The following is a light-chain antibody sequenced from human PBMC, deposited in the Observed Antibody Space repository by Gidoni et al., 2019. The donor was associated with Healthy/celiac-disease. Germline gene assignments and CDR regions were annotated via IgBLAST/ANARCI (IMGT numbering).Light chain of an antibody. J-gene: IGKJ2*01. CDR3: QQYKKWPPYT. V-gene: IGKV3-15*01. CDR2: GAS. Sequence: EIVMTQSPATLSVSPGERATLSFRASQSGSSNLAWYQKKPGQAPGLLIYGASTRATGVPARFSGSGSGTEFTLTISSLQSEDFAVYYCQQYKKWPPYTFXXXTKVEIK. CDR1: QSGSSN.